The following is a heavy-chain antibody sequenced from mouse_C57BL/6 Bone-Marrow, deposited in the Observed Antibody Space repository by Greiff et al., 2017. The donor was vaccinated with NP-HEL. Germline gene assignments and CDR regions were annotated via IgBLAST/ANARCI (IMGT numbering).Heavy chain of an antibody. CDR2: IHPNSGST. Sequence: QVQLQQPGAELVKPGASVKLSCKASGYTFTSYWMHWVKQRPGQGLEWIGMIHPNSGSTNYNEKFKSKATLTVDNSSSTAYMQLSSLTSEDSAVYYCARPPYSGNPPMDYWGQGTSVTVSS. J-gene: IGHJ4*01. V-gene: IGHV1-64*01. CDR1: GYTFTSYW. D-gene: IGHD1-1*02. CDR3: ARPPYSGNPPMDY.